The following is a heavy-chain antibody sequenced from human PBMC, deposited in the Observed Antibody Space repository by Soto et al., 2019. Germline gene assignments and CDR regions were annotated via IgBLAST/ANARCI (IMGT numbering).Heavy chain of an antibody. V-gene: IGHV4-34*01. CDR1: GGSFSGYY. Sequence: QVQLQQWGAGLLKPSETLSPTCAVYGGSFSGYYWTWIRQPPGKGLEWIGEINHSGSTHYNPSLKSRVTISVDTSKNQFSLKLSYVTAADTAVDYCARGYGRNFDYWGQGTMVTVSS. D-gene: IGHD3-10*01. J-gene: IGHJ4*02. CDR3: ARGYGRNFDY. CDR2: INHSGST.